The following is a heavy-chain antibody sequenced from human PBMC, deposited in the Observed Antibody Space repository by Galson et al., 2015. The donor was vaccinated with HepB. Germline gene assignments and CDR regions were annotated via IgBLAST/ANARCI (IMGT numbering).Heavy chain of an antibody. CDR3: AKDKFVVVRTNYYYYYGMDV. Sequence: SLRLSCAASGFTFDDYAMHWVRQAPGKGLEWVSGINWNTGSTGYADSVKGRFTISRDNAKNSLYLQMNSLRAEDTALYYCAKDKFVVVRTNYYYYYGMDVWGQGTTVTVSS. CDR1: GFTFDDYA. J-gene: IGHJ6*02. D-gene: IGHD2-15*01. CDR2: INWNTGST. V-gene: IGHV3-9*01.